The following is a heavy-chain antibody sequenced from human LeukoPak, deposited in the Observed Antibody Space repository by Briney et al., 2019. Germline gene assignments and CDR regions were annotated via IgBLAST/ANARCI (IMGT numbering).Heavy chain of an antibody. CDR1: GFTFSGYW. CDR3: ARDHAVVTSGFDY. J-gene: IGHJ4*02. V-gene: IGHV3-30*02. Sequence: GGSLRLSCAASGFTFSGYWMSWVRQAPGKGLEWVAFIRYDGSNKYYADSVKGRFTISRDNSKNTLYLQMNSLRAEDTAVYYCARDHAVVTSGFDYWGQGTLVTVSS. D-gene: IGHD4-23*01. CDR2: IRYDGSNK.